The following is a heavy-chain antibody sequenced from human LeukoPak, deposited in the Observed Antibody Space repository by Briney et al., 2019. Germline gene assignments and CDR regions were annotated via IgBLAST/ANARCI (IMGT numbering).Heavy chain of an antibody. CDR3: ARIGRYIAAAGTSDY. J-gene: IGHJ4*02. D-gene: IGHD6-13*01. CDR2: ISSSSSYI. Sequence: GRSLRLSCAASGFTFSTYSMNWVRQAPGKGLEWVSSISSSSSYIDYADSVKGRFTVSRDNAKNSLYPQMNSLRAEDTAVYYCARIGRYIAAAGTSDYWGQGTLVTVSS. V-gene: IGHV3-21*01. CDR1: GFTFSTYS.